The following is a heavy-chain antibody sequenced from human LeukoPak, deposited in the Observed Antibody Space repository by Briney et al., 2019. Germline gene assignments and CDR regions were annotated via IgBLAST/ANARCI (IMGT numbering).Heavy chain of an antibody. CDR1: GFTFDDYA. CDR2: ISWNSDII. D-gene: IGHD3-10*01. CDR3: AKMVRGVIFDY. J-gene: IGHJ4*02. V-gene: IGHV3-9*01. Sequence: PGGSLRLSCAASGFTFDDYAMHWVRQAPGKGLEWVSGISWNSDIIDYADSVKGRFTISRDNAKNSLYLQMNSLRAEDTALYYCAKMVRGVIFDYWGQGTLVTVSS.